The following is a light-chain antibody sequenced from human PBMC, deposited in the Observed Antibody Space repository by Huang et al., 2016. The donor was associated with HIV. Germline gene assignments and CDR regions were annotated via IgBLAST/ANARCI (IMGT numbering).Light chain of an antibody. Sequence: IVMTQSPDSLAVYLGERATINCTSSPSVLYSSDNNNYLAWYQQRPVQSAKLFIYWASARESGVPDRFCGGGSATDFTLTSSGLQAEDLAVYYCQQYYSSPITFGQGTRLELK. CDR1: PSVLYSSDNNNY. J-gene: IGKJ5*01. V-gene: IGKV4-1*01. CDR3: QQYYSSPIT. CDR2: WAS.